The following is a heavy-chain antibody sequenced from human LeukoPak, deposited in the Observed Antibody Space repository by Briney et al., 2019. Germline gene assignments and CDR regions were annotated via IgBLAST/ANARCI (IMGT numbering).Heavy chain of an antibody. CDR2: INADSGAT. D-gene: IGHD3-22*01. V-gene: IGHV1-2*02. CDR3: ARTYYYDSSGLGDY. Sequence: ASVKVSCKASRATFTASHIHWLRQAPGQGLEWMGWINADSGATKYPQKFEGRVTITRDTSVSTAYMELRSLRSDDTAVYYCARTYYYDSSGLGDYWGQGTLVTVSS. CDR1: RATFTASH. J-gene: IGHJ4*02.